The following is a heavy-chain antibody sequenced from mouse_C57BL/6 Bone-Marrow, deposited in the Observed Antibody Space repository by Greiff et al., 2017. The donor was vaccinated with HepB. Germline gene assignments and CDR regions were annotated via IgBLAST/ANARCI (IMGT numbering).Heavy chain of an antibody. CDR3: ASYGNYRYYAMDY. D-gene: IGHD2-1*01. J-gene: IGHJ4*01. V-gene: IGHV3-6*01. CDR2: ISYDGSN. CDR1: GYSITSGYY. Sequence: VQLQQSGPGLVKPSQSLSLTCSVTGYSITSGYYWNWIRQFPGNKLEWMGYISYDGSNNYNPSLKNRIFITRDTSKNQFFLKLNSVTTEDTATYDCASYGNYRYYAMDYWGQGTSVTVSS.